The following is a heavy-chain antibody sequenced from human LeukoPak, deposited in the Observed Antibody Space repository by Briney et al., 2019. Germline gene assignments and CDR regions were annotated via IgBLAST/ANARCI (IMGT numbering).Heavy chain of an antibody. J-gene: IGHJ4*02. CDR1: GYTFTSYY. D-gene: IGHD5-12*01. CDR2: INPSSGST. V-gene: IGHV1-46*01. Sequence: AAVKVSCKASGYTFTSYYMHWVRQPPGQRLEWMGIINPSSGSTSYAQKFQGRVTMTRDTSTSTVYMELSSLRSEDTAVYYCARPRGYSGYDWPRELVPLDYWGQGTLVTVSS. CDR3: ARPRGYSGYDWPRELVPLDY.